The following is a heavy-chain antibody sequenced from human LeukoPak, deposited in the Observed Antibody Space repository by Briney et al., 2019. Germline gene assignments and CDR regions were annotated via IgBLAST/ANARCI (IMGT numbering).Heavy chain of an antibody. J-gene: IGHJ4*02. Sequence: SETLSLTCTVSGGSITSDGYLGSWIRQHPGKGLEWIGDIYYTGNTKYNPSLKSRLTISVDTSKNQFSLRLTSVTAADTAVYHCARGSHEYARSGYSFDYWGQGSSVTVSS. D-gene: IGHD3-22*01. CDR2: IYYTGNT. CDR3: ARGSHEYARSGYSFDY. CDR1: GGSITSDGYL. V-gene: IGHV4-31*03.